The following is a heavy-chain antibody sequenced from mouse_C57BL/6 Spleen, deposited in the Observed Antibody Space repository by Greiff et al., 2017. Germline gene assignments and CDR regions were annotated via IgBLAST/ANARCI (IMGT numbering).Heavy chain of an antibody. J-gene: IGHJ2*01. CDR3: ARDHGYYDYFDY. Sequence: EVKLVESGGGLVKPGGSLKLSCAASGFTFSDYGMHWVRQAPEKGLEWVAYISSGSSTIYYADTVKGRFTISRDNAKNTLFLQMTSLRSEDTAMYYCARDHGYYDYFDYWGQGTTLTVSS. D-gene: IGHD2-3*01. CDR2: ISSGSSTI. V-gene: IGHV5-17*01. CDR1: GFTFSDYG.